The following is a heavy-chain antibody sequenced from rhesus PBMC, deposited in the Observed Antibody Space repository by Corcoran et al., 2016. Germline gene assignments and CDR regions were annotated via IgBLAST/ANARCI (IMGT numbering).Heavy chain of an antibody. D-gene: IGHD6S26*01. CDR1: GGSISGGYV. CDR3: ARGDSSGWSRDNSLDV. V-gene: IGHV4S7*01. Sequence: QVQLQESGPGLLKPSDTLSLTCAVSGGSISGGYVWGWIRQPPGKGLAGIGSIYSSNGNTYDNPPLKSRVTISTDTSKNQFSLKLSSVTAADTAVYYCARGDSSGWSRDNSLDVWGRGVLVTVSS. CDR2: IYSSNGNT. J-gene: IGHJ5-2*02.